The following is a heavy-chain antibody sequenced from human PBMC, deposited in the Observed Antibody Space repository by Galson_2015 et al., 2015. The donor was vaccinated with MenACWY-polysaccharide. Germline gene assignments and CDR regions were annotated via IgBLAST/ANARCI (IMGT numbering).Heavy chain of an antibody. V-gene: IGHV3-30-3*01. D-gene: IGHD6-13*01. CDR2: ISYDGSNK. Sequence: SLRLSCAASGFTFSSYATHWVRQAPGKGLEWVAVISYDGSNKYYADSVKGRFTISRDNSKNTLYLQMNSLRAEDTAVYYCAKVDSSHLFDYWGQGTLVTVSS. J-gene: IGHJ4*02. CDR3: AKVDSSHLFDY. CDR1: GFTFSSYA.